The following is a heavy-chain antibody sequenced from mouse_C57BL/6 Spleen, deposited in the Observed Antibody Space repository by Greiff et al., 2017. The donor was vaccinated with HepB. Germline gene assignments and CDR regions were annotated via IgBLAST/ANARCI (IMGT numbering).Heavy chain of an antibody. CDR3: AVLGAMDY. CDR1: GYAFSSSW. CDR2: IYPGDGDT. V-gene: IGHV1-82*01. J-gene: IGHJ4*01. Sequence: VQLQQSGPELVKPGASVKISCKASGYAFSSSWMNWVKQRPGKGLEWIGRIYPGDGDTNDNGKFKGKATLTADKSSSTAYMQLSSLTSEDSAVYFCAVLGAMDYWGQGTSVTVSS. D-gene: IGHD3-3*01.